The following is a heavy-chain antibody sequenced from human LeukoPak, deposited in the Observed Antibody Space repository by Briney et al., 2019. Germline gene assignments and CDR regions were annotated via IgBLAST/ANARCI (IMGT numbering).Heavy chain of an antibody. V-gene: IGHV3-30*18. CDR1: GFTFSSYW. CDR2: ISYDGSNK. D-gene: IGHD1-26*01. CDR3: AKGGIVPSYWFDS. Sequence: GGSLRLSCAASGFTFSSYWMSWVRQAPGKGLEWVAVISYDGSNKYYADSVKGRFTISRDNSKNTLYLQMNSLRAEDTAVYYCAKGGIVPSYWFDSWGQGTLVTVSS. J-gene: IGHJ5*01.